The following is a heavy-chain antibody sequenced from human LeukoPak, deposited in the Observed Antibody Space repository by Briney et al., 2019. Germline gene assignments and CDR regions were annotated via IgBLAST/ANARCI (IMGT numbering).Heavy chain of an antibody. CDR3: ARNNNWNDNAFDI. D-gene: IGHD1-20*01. J-gene: IGHJ3*02. CDR2: ISSSSSYI. Sequence: PGGSLRLSCAASGFTFSSYSMNWVRQAPGKGLEWVSSISSSSSYIYYADSVKGRFTISRDNAKNSLYLQMNSLRAEDTAVYYCARNNNWNDNAFDIWGQGTMVTVSS. CDR1: GFTFSSYS. V-gene: IGHV3-21*01.